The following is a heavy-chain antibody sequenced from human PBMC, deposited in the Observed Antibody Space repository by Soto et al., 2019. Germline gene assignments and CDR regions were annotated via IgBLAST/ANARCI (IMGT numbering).Heavy chain of an antibody. J-gene: IGHJ6*02. CDR2: INPGNGDT. V-gene: IGHV1-3*01. D-gene: IGHD3-3*01. CDR1: GYSFTKYG. CDR3: ARGRAGVTIFGVVIMDV. Sequence: ASVKVSCKTSGYSFTKYGLHWVRQAPGQRLEWMGWINPGNGDTKYSQKFQGRVTITRDTSATTAYMELRSLRSGDTAVYYCARGRAGVTIFGVVIMDVWGQGTTVTVSS.